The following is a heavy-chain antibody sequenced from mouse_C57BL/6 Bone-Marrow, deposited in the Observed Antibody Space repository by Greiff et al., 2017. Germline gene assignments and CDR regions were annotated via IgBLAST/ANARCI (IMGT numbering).Heavy chain of an antibody. CDR1: GFTFSDYR. D-gene: IGHD1-2*01. CDR2: ISSGSSTI. J-gene: IGHJ3*01. V-gene: IGHV5-17*01. CDR3: ARHYYDFPAWFAY. Sequence: EVMLVESGGGLVKPGGSLKLSCAASGFTFSDYRMHWVRQAPEKGLEWVAYISSGSSTIYYADTVKGRFTISRDNAKNTLFLQMTSLRSEDTAMYYCARHYYDFPAWFAYWGQGTRVTVSA.